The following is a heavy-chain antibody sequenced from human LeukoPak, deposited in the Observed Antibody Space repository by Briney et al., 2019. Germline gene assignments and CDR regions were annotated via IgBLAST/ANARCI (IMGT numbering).Heavy chain of an antibody. CDR3: ASTEWNYAR. CDR1: GGSITNYY. J-gene: IGHJ4*02. CDR2: IHYSGST. V-gene: IGHV4-59*08. Sequence: SETLSLTCTVSGGSITNYYWSWMRQPPGKGLEWIGYIHYSGSTNYNPSLKRRVTISLDTSKNQFSLRLTSVTAADTAIYYCASTEWNYARWGQGTLVTVSS. D-gene: IGHD1-7*01.